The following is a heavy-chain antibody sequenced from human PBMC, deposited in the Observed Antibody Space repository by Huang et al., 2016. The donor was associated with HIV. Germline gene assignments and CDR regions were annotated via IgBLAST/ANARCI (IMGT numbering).Heavy chain of an antibody. D-gene: IGHD5-18*01. CDR1: EGTFSSYS. J-gene: IGHJ4*02. V-gene: IGHV1-69*13. Sequence: VQLIQSGAEVTKTGSSVRVSCRASEGTFSSYSIGWMRQAPGQGLEWMGGIIPIFGTTTYAQKFQGRVSIVADESTSTAYMDLNSLRSEDTAVYYGARAALVNNQYFDYWGQGTLVTVSS. CDR2: IIPIFGTT. CDR3: ARAALVNNQYFDY.